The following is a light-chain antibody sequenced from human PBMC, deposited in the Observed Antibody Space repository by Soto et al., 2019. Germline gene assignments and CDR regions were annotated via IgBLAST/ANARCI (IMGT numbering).Light chain of an antibody. CDR1: LSVLYSSNNKNY. Sequence: DLVITQSPDSLVVSLAYRATINFKSSLSVLYSSNNKNYLAWYQQTTGQPPKMLIYCASTRASGVPDRFSGSGSRTDFTLTSSRLEPEDGPVYYCQQRSNWLFTFGQGTRLEIK. J-gene: IGKJ5*01. CDR3: QQRSNWLFT. V-gene: IGKV4-1*01. CDR2: CAS.